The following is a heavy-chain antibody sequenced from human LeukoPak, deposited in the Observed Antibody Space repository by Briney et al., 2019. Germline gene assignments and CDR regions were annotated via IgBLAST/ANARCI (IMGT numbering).Heavy chain of an antibody. CDR3: ASGGTTTTREDY. J-gene: IGHJ4*01. Sequence: GGSLRLSCAASGFTFSSYSMNWVRQAPGKGLEWVSSISSSSSYIYYADSVKGRFTISRDNAKNSLYLQMNSLRAEDTAVYYCASGGTTTTREDYWGQGTLVTVSS. D-gene: IGHD1-1*01. V-gene: IGHV3-21*01. CDR2: ISSSSSYI. CDR1: GFTFSSYS.